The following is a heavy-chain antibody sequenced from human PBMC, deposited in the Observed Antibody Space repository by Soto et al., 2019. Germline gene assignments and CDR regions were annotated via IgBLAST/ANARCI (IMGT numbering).Heavy chain of an antibody. V-gene: IGHV4-4*02. CDR1: GGSIRSSNW. CDR3: AREPIVGAIRQDAFDI. J-gene: IGHJ3*02. D-gene: IGHD1-26*01. CDR2: IYHSGST. Sequence: QVQLQESGPGLVKPSGTLSLTCAVSGGSIRSSNWWSWVRQPPGKGLEWIGEIYHSGSTNYNPSLKSRVTISVDKSKNQFSLKLNSVTAADTALYYCAREPIVGAIRQDAFDIWGQGTMVTVSS.